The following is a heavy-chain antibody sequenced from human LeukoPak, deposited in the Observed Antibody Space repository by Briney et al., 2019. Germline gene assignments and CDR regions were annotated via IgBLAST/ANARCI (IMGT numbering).Heavy chain of an antibody. CDR2: IFYSGST. D-gene: IGHD3-3*01. CDR3: ARFLRFSPYYYMDV. J-gene: IGHJ6*03. CDR1: GGSISTSNYY. Sequence: SETLSLTCTVSGGSISTSNYYWGWIRQPAGKGLEWIGNIFYSGSTYYGPSLKSRLTISLDTSRNQFSLKLNSVTAADTAVYYCARFLRFSPYYYMDVWGKGTTVTVSS. V-gene: IGHV4-39*07.